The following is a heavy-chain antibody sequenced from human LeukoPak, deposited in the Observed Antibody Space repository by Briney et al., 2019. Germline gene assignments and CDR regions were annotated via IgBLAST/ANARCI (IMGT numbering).Heavy chain of an antibody. D-gene: IGHD6-19*01. Sequence: PGGSLRLSCAASGFIFDDYGMNWVRQAPGKGLEWVSGINWNGDSTGYADSVKGRFTISRDNAKNSLYLQMSSLRAEDTAVYYCARGQQWLKDYWGQGTLVAVSS. CDR3: ARGQQWLKDY. CDR2: INWNGDST. J-gene: IGHJ4*02. CDR1: GFIFDDYG. V-gene: IGHV3-20*04.